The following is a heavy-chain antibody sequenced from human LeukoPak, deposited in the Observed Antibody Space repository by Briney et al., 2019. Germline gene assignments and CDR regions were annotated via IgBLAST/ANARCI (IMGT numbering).Heavy chain of an antibody. D-gene: IGHD3-9*01. CDR3: AREGDYHTGSGYRPVDY. J-gene: IGHJ4*02. CDR2: LCYNGNS. Sequence: PSETLSLTCTVSGGSISRGGYYWTWIRQQPGKGLEWIGFLCYNGNSYYNPSLKSRLTISMDTSQNQFSLKLTSVTAADTAIYYCAREGDYHTGSGYRPVDYWGQGTLVTVSS. V-gene: IGHV4-31*03. CDR1: GGSISRGGYY.